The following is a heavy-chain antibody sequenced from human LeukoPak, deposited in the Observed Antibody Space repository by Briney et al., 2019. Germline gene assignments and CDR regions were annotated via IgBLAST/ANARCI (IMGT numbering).Heavy chain of an antibody. V-gene: IGHV3-23*01. J-gene: IGHJ4*02. D-gene: IGHD6-13*01. CDR3: SGHGSNSY. CDR1: GFTFSNAW. CDR2: IRGGGDT. Sequence: GGSLRLSCEASGFTFSNAWMYWVRQAPGKGLEWVSDIRGGGDTYYAESVKGRFTISRDNSKNTLYLQMNSLRAEDTALYYASGHGSNSYWGQGTLVTVSS.